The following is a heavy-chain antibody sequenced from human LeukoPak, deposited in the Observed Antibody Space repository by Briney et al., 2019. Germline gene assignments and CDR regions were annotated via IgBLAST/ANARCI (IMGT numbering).Heavy chain of an antibody. V-gene: IGHV4-59*01. CDR2: IYYSGST. D-gene: IGHD3-3*01. CDR1: GGSISSYY. Sequence: PLETLSLTCTVSGGSISSYYWSWIRQPPGKGLEWIGYIYYSGSTNYNPSLKSRVTISVDTSKNQFSLKLSSVTAADTAVYYCASSALSYYDFWSGNNWFDPWGQGTLVTVSS. J-gene: IGHJ5*02. CDR3: ASSALSYYDFWSGNNWFDP.